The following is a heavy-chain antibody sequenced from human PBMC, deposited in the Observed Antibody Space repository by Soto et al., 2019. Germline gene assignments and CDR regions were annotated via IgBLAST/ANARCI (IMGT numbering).Heavy chain of an antibody. Sequence: EVQLVESGGGLVQPGGSLRLSCAASGFTFSSYDMHWVRQATGKGLEWVSAIGTAGDTYYPGSVKGRFTISRENAKNSLYLQMNSLRAGHTAVYYCARDGDSSGYYDYWGQGTLVTVSS. D-gene: IGHD3-22*01. CDR3: ARDGDSSGYYDY. CDR1: GFTFSSYD. J-gene: IGHJ4*02. CDR2: IGTAGDT. V-gene: IGHV3-13*04.